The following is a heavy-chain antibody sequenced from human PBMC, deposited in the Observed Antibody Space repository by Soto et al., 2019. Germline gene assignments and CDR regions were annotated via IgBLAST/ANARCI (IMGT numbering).Heavy chain of an antibody. CDR1: GFTFSNYA. J-gene: IGHJ4*02. V-gene: IGHV3-23*01. Sequence: EVQLLESGGGLVQPGGSLRLSCTASGFTFSNYAMSWVRQAPGKELEWVSTISGSGDSTNYADSVKGQFAISRDNSNNMRYVQMDSRRSEDTAVYYCAKENRRGYCSGGICYGYFDYWGQGTLVTVSS. CDR3: AKENRRGYCSGGICYGYFDY. CDR2: ISGSGDST. D-gene: IGHD2-15*01.